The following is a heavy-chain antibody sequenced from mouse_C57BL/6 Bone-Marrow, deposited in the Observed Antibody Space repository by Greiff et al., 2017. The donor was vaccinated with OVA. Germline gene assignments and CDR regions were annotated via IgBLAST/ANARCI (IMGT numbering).Heavy chain of an antibody. CDR2: IDPEDGDT. Sequence: VQLKESGAELVRPGASVKLSCTASGFTIKDYYMHWVKQRPEQGLEWIGRIDPEDGDTEYAPKFQGKATLTADTSSNTAYMQLSSLTSEDTAVEYYTDSGSWFAYWGQGTLVTVSA. V-gene: IGHV14-1*01. J-gene: IGHJ3*01. CDR1: GFTIKDYY. CDR3: TDSGSWFAY.